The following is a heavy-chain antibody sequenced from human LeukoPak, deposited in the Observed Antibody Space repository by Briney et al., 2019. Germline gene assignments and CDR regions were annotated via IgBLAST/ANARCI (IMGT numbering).Heavy chain of an antibody. D-gene: IGHD2-15*01. J-gene: IGHJ4*02. CDR3: ARPNCSGGNCYFEYYFDY. CDR2: ISGSGGST. Sequence: GGSLRLSCAASGITVSSSYMSWVRQAPGKGLEWISVISGSGGSTYYADSVMGRFTISRDSSKNTLSLQMNSLRAEDTAVYYCARPNCSGGNCYFEYYFDYWGQGTLVTVSS. CDR1: GITVSSSY. V-gene: IGHV3-23*01.